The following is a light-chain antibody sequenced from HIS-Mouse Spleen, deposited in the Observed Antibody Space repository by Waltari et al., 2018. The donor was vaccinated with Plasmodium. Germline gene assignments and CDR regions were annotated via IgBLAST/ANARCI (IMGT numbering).Light chain of an antibody. V-gene: IGLV3-1*01. CDR1: KLGDKY. J-gene: IGLJ2*01. Sequence: SYELTQPPSVSVSPGQTASITCSGDKLGDKYACWYQQKPGQSPVLVFYQDSKRPSGIPDRFPGSNSGNTATLTISGTQAMDEADYYCQAWDSSTVVFGGGTKLTVL. CDR2: QDS. CDR3: QAWDSSTVV.